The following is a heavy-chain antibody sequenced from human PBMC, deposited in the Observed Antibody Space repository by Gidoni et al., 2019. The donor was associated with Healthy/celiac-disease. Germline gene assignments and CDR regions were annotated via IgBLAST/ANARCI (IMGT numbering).Heavy chain of an antibody. J-gene: IGHJ5*02. V-gene: IGHV3-73*01. Sequence: EVQLVESGGGLVQPGGAVKLSCAASGFTFSGSAMHWVRQASGKGLEWFGRIISKANSYATAYAASVKGRFTISRYDSKNTAYLQMNSLKTEDTAVYYCTRQYYDILTGYYIPVWFDPWGQGTLVTVSS. CDR1: GFTFSGSA. CDR3: TRQYYDILTGYYIPVWFDP. D-gene: IGHD3-9*01. CDR2: IISKANSYAT.